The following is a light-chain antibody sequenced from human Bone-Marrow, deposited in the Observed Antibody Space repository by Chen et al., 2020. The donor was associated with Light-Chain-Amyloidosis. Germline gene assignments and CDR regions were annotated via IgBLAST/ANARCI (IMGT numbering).Light chain of an antibody. V-gene: IGKV3-20*01. CDR1: QTISSNY. CDR3: KQYGTSPLT. CDR2: GSS. Sequence: EIVLTQSPGTLSLSPGEGANLSCRASQTISSNYLTWYQQNFGQAPRLLIYGSSSRATGIPDRVTGSGSGTDFTLTINRLEPEDFAMYYCKQYGTSPLTFGGGTKVEIK. J-gene: IGKJ4*01.